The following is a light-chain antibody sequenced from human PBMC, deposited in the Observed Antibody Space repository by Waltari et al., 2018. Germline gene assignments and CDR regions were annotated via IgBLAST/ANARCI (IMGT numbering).Light chain of an antibody. CDR2: GPS. V-gene: IGKV3-15*01. CDR1: QSVHTD. J-gene: IGKJ5*01. CDR3: QQYNTWPSVT. Sequence: EIVMTQSPASLSVSPGETATLTCRASQSVHTDLAWYQQKPGQAPRLCIYGPSTQTTDVPARFSGSGSGTEFTLTISSLQSEDLAVYYCQQYNTWPSVTFGQGTRLQIK.